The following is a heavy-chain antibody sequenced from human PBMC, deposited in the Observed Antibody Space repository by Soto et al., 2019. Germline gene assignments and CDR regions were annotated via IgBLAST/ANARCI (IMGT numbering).Heavy chain of an antibody. D-gene: IGHD4-17*01. CDR1: GGSISSYY. Sequence: SETLSLTCTVSGGSISSYYWSWIRQPPGKGLEWIGYIYYSGSTNYNPSLKSRVTISVDTSKNQFSLKLSSVTAADTAVYYCARSGWHYGELKGVDYYYMDVWGKGTTVTVSS. V-gene: IGHV4-59*08. CDR3: ARSGWHYGELKGVDYYYMDV. CDR2: IYYSGST. J-gene: IGHJ6*03.